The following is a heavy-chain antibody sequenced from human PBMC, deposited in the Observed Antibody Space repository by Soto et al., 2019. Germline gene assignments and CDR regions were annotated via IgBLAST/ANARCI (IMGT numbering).Heavy chain of an antibody. CDR1: GYSFTSYW. V-gene: IGHV5-51*01. CDR3: ARLPLGYCSGGSCYSWGYYYYYGMDV. CDR2: IYPGDSDT. D-gene: IGHD2-15*01. Sequence: GESLKISCKGSGYSFTSYWIGWVRQMPGKGLEWMGIIYPGDSDTRYSPSFQGQVTISADKSISTAYLQWSSLKASDTAMYYCARLPLGYCSGGSCYSWGYYYYYGMDVWGQGTTVTVYS. J-gene: IGHJ6*02.